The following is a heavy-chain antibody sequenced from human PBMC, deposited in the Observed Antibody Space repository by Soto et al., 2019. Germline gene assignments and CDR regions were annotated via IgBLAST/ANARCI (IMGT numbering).Heavy chain of an antibody. Sequence: GGSLRLSCAASGFTVSSNYMSWVRQAPGKGLEWVLVIYSGGSTYYADSVKGRFTISRDNSKNTLYLQMNSLRAEDTAVYYCARDRGIAVAGTGALDYWGQGTLVTVSS. D-gene: IGHD6-19*01. CDR2: IYSGGST. V-gene: IGHV3-53*01. CDR3: ARDRGIAVAGTGALDY. CDR1: GFTVSSNY. J-gene: IGHJ4*02.